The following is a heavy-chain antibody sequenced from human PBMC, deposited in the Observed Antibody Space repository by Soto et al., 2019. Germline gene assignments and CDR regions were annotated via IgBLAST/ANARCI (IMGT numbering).Heavy chain of an antibody. D-gene: IGHD1-26*01. Sequence: QVQLVQSGAEVKKPGASVKVSCKASGYTFTSYGISWVRQAPGQGLEWMGWISAYNGNTNYAQKLQGRVTMTTDTSTSTAYLELRSLSLDDSALYYCASPRGSRHSPPRYYYDGMDVWGQETTVTVSS. CDR1: GYTFTSYG. CDR2: ISAYNGNT. CDR3: ASPRGSRHSPPRYYYDGMDV. V-gene: IGHV1-18*01. J-gene: IGHJ6*02.